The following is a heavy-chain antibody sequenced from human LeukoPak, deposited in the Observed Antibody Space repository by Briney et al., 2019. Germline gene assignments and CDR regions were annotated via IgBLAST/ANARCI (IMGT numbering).Heavy chain of an antibody. J-gene: IGHJ4*02. V-gene: IGHV3-48*03. Sequence: GGSLRLSCLASGSTLTSYEMNWVRQAPGKGLEWVSYIGSGGSPVYYADSVKGRFTISRDNSKNTLYLQMNSLRAEDTAVYYCAKGGGRAVGATTGYFDYWGQGTLVTVSS. CDR2: IGSGGSPV. CDR1: GSTLTSYE. CDR3: AKGGGRAVGATTGYFDY. D-gene: IGHD1-26*01.